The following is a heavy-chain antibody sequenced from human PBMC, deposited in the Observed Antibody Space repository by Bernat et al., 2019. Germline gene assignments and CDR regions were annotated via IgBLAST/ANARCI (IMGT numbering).Heavy chain of an antibody. CDR2: INPSGGST. V-gene: IGHV1-46*01. Sequence: QVQLVQSGAEVKKPGASVKVSCKASGYTFTSYYMHWVRQAPGQGLEWMGIINPSGGSTSYAQKFQGRVTMTRDTSTSTVYMELSSLRSEDTAVYYCARDPPYDFWSGAVYYYMDVWGKGTTVTVSS. CDR1: GYTFTSYY. J-gene: IGHJ6*03. D-gene: IGHD3-3*01. CDR3: ARDPPYDFWSGAVYYYMDV.